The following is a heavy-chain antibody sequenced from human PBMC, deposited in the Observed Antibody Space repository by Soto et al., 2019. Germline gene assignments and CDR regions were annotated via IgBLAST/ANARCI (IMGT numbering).Heavy chain of an antibody. Sequence: SETLSLTCAVSGGSISSSNWWSWVRQPPGKGLEWIGEIYHSGSTNYNPSLKSRVTISVDKSKNQFSLKLSSVTAADTAVYYCARAASSGYYYNAFDIWGQGTMVTVSS. D-gene: IGHD3-22*01. CDR2: IYHSGST. V-gene: IGHV4-4*02. CDR3: ARAASSGYYYNAFDI. CDR1: GGSISSSNW. J-gene: IGHJ3*02.